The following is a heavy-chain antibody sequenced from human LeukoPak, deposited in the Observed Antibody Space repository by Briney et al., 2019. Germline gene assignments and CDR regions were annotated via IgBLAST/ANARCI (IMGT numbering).Heavy chain of an antibody. Sequence: SETLSLTCTVSGGSISSSSYYWGWIRQPPGKGLEWIGSIYYSGSTNYNPSLKSRVTISVDTSKNQFSLKLSSVTAADTAVYYCARGTYEVDYWGQGTLVTVSS. J-gene: IGHJ4*02. CDR1: GGSISSSSYY. D-gene: IGHD5-12*01. CDR2: IYYSGST. V-gene: IGHV4-39*07. CDR3: ARGTYEVDY.